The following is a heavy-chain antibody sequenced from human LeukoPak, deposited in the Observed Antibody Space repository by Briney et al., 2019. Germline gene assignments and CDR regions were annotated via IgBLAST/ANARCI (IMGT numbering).Heavy chain of an antibody. CDR1: GGTFSSYA. J-gene: IGHJ3*02. V-gene: IGHV1-69*01. CDR3: ARDQPQCRTVRCAFDI. Sequence: AVKVSCKASGGTFSSYAISWVRQAPGQGLEWMGGIIPIFGTANYAQKFQGRVTITADESTSTAYMELSSLRSEDTAVYYCARDQPQCRTVRCAFDIWGQGTMVTVSS. D-gene: IGHD4-17*01. CDR2: IIPIFGTA.